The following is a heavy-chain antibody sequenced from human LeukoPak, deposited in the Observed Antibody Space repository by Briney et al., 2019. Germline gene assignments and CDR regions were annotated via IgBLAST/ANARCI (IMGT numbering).Heavy chain of an antibody. J-gene: IGHJ4*02. Sequence: GGSLRLSRAASGFTLGVYGMQWVRQAPGKGLEWVAVIWYNGGNKYYGGSVNGRFTISRDNSNNMLYLQMNSLRAEDTAVYFCVRGDHYARSGDFLDFWGLGTLVTVSS. V-gene: IGHV3-33*01. CDR1: GFTLGVYG. CDR2: IWYNGGNK. D-gene: IGHD3-3*01. CDR3: VRGDHYARSGDFLDF.